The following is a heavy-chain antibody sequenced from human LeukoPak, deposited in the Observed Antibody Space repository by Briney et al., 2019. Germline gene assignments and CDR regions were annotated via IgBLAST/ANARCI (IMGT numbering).Heavy chain of an antibody. CDR1: GLTFSSAW. CDR3: TTARRASSSLDY. D-gene: IGHD5-24*01. Sequence: GRSLRLSCTASGLTFSSAWMSWVRQAPGKGLEWIGHIRGKADGGTPDYAAPVKGKFTISRDDSKSTLFLQMDSLQIEDTAVYYCTTARRASSSLDYWGQGTLVTVSS. J-gene: IGHJ4*02. V-gene: IGHV3-15*01. CDR2: IRGKADGGTP.